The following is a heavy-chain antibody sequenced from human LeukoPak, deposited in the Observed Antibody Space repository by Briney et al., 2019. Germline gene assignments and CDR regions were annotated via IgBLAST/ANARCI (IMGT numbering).Heavy chain of an antibody. CDR2: IYSGGRT. CDR1: GFIVSNND. V-gene: IGHV3-53*01. D-gene: IGHD3-22*01. J-gene: IGHJ4*02. CDR3: ARGCFYDRSPYCPFDY. Sequence: GGSLRLSCAASGFIVSNNDMSWVRQAPGKGLEWVSLIYSGGRTYYADSVKGRFTISRDDSKNTLYLQMNSLRGEDTAVYYCARGCFYDRSPYCPFDYWGQGTLVTVSS.